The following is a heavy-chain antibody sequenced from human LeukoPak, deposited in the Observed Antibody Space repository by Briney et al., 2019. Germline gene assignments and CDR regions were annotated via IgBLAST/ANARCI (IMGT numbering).Heavy chain of an antibody. CDR3: AKNGDRGAYCSGDTCYPYFYYYMDV. CDR2: ISPRGDIT. Sequence: GGTLGLSCAASGFSFRSHGMNWVRQAPGKGLEWVSGISPRGDITYYKDSVRGRFTISRDNFKNTVSLQLNSLRAEDMAIYYCAKNGDRGAYCSGDTCYPYFYYYMDVWGKGTTVTFSS. CDR1: GFSFRSHG. D-gene: IGHD2-15*01. J-gene: IGHJ6*03. V-gene: IGHV3-23*01.